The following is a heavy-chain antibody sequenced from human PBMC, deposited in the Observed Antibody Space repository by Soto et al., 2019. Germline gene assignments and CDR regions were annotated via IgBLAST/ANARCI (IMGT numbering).Heavy chain of an antibody. Sequence: GSLRLSCAASGFTFISNWIHWVRQVPGKGLVWVSRINTDGSATNYADSVKGRFTTSRDNAKNMLYLQMNSLRLEDTAVYYCARDGEGYWGQGTLVTVSS. CDR2: INTDGSAT. J-gene: IGHJ1*01. CDR3: ARDGEGY. D-gene: IGHD2-21*01. V-gene: IGHV3-74*01. CDR1: GFTFISNW.